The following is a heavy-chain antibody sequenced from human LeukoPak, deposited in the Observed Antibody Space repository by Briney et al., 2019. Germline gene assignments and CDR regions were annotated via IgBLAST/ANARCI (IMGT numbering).Heavy chain of an antibody. Sequence: GGSLRLSCAASGFTFSSYAMSWVRQAPGKGLEWVSAISGSGGSTYYADSVKGRFTISRDNAKNSLYLQMNSLRAEDTAVYYCARAGDDFWSGSPFDYWGQGTLVTVSS. J-gene: IGHJ4*02. V-gene: IGHV3-23*01. CDR1: GFTFSSYA. D-gene: IGHD3-3*01. CDR2: ISGSGGST. CDR3: ARAGDDFWSGSPFDY.